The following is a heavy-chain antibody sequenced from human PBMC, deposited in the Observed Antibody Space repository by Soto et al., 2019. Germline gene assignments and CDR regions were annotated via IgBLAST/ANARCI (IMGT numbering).Heavy chain of an antibody. CDR2: ISAYNGNT. D-gene: IGHD2-15*01. Sequence: QVQLVQSGAEVKKPVASVKVSCKASGYTFTSYGISWVRQAPEQGLEWMGWISAYNGNTNYAQKLQGRVTMTTDTSTSTAYMDLRSLRSDDTAVYYCARAGIWRNYYDYGMDVWGHGTTVTVAS. V-gene: IGHV1-18*01. J-gene: IGHJ6*02. CDR3: ARAGIWRNYYDYGMDV. CDR1: GYTFTSYG.